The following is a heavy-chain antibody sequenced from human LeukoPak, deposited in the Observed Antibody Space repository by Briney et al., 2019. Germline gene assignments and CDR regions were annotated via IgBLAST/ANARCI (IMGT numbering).Heavy chain of an antibody. D-gene: IGHD3-22*01. J-gene: IGHJ4*02. CDR3: ARDLSLIALTD. CDR1: GFTFSTHG. V-gene: IGHV3-23*01. CDR2: ITGSGGST. Sequence: GGSLRLSCAASGFTFSTHGMNWVRQGPGKGLEWVSGITGSGGSTYYADSVKGRFTISRDNSKNTVYLQMNSLRAEDTAVYYCARDLSLIALTDWGQGTLVTVSS.